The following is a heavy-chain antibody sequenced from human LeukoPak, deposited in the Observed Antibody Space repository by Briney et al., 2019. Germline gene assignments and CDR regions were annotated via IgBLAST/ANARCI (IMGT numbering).Heavy chain of an antibody. V-gene: IGHV4-39*01. Sequence: PSETLSLTCTVSGGSISSSSYYWGWIRQPPGKGPEWIGSIYYSGSTYYNPSLKSRVTISVDTSKNQFSLKLSSVTAADTAVYYCASGPPRGWIQYFQHWGQGTLVTVSS. CDR1: GGSISSSSYY. CDR3: ASGPPRGWIQYFQH. J-gene: IGHJ1*01. D-gene: IGHD6-19*01. CDR2: IYYSGST.